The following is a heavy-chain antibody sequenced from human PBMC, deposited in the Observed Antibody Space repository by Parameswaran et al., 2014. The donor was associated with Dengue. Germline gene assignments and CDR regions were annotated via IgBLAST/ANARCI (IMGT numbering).Heavy chain of an antibody. D-gene: IGHD1-26*01. CDR3: ARGGSTPWEKFDY. Sequence: VRQMPGKGLEWMAVISYDGSNKYYADSVKGRFTISRDNSKNTVYLQMNSLRAEDTAVHYCARGGSTPWEKFDYWGQGTLVTVSS. CDR2: ISYDGSNK. V-gene: IGHV3-30-3*01. J-gene: IGHJ4*02.